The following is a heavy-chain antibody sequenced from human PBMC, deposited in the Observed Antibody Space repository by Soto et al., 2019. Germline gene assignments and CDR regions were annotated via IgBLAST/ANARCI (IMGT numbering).Heavy chain of an antibody. J-gene: IGHJ4*02. CDR1: GYTFTLFG. Sequence: QVQLVQSGAEVKKPGASVKVSCTTSGYTFTLFGITWVRQAPGQGLEWMGWISPYSGDTKYAEKLEGRVTLTTDPSTDTAYMELTSLTSDDTAEYYCARVGQYRYFDYWGQGTLVTVSS. CDR3: ARVGQYRYFDY. V-gene: IGHV1-18*01. CDR2: ISPYSGDT. D-gene: IGHD2-2*02.